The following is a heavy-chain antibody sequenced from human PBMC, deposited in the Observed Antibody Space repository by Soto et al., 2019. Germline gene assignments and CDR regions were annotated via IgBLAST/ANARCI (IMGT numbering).Heavy chain of an antibody. CDR2: IYSGGST. J-gene: IGHJ4*02. V-gene: IGHV3-53*01. CDR3: VRDSSGWHHDY. CDR1: GFTVSRNY. D-gene: IGHD6-19*01. Sequence: GGSLRLSCAASGFTVSRNYMSWVRQAPGKGLEWVSVIYSGGSTYYADSVKGRFTISRDNSKNTLYLQMNSLRAEDTAVYYCVRDSSGWHHDYWGQGTLVTVS.